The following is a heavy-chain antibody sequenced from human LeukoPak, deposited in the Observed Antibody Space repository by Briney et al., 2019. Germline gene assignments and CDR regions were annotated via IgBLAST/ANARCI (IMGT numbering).Heavy chain of an antibody. CDR1: GFMFSTYW. V-gene: IGHV3-7*01. CDR2: IKEDGSEK. CDR3: ARDALWFGESLRGYYYMDV. D-gene: IGHD3-10*01. J-gene: IGHJ6*03. Sequence: PGGSLRLSCGASGFMFSTYWMSWVRQAPGKGLEWVANIKEDGSEKYYVDFVKGRFTISRDNFRKSLYLYMDSLRAKGTAVYYCARDALWFGESLRGYYYMDVWGKGTTVTVSS.